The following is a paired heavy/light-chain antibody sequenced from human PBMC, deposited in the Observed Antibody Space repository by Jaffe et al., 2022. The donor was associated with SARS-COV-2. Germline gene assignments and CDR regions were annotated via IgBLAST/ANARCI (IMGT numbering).Light chain of an antibody. Sequence: EIVLTQSPASLSLSPGERATLFCRASQSINNFLAWYQQKPGQAPRILIYDASNRATGFPARFSGSGSGTDFTLTISSLEPEDFAVYYCQQRSNWPLTFGGGTKVEIK. CDR3: QQRSNWPLT. CDR1: QSINNF. J-gene: IGKJ4*01. CDR2: DAS. V-gene: IGKV3-11*01.
Heavy chain of an antibody. Sequence: EVRLVESGGGLVEPGGSLRLSCAASGFSFEDHAMHWVRQTPGKGLEWVSGISWDSGNIDYADSARGRFHISRDNANNSLHLQMNNLRADDSALYYCAMSGGTAAMGHYYYYMDAWGRGTTVTVSS. J-gene: IGHJ6*03. CDR2: ISWDSGNI. D-gene: IGHD2-2*01. V-gene: IGHV3-9*01. CDR1: GFSFEDHA. CDR3: AMSGGTAAMGHYYYYMDA.